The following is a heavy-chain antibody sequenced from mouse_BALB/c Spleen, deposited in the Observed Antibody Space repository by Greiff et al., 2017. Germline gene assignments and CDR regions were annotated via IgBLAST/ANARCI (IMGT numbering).Heavy chain of an antibody. J-gene: IGHJ2*01. CDR1: GYAFTNYW. V-gene: IGHV1-63*01. Sequence: QVQLQQSGAELVRPGTSVKISCKASGYAFTNYWLGWVKQRPGHGLEWIGDIYPGSGNTYYNEKFKGKATLTADKSSSTAYMQLSSLTSEDSAVYFCARRWGYDYENYLDYWGQGTTLTVSS. CDR2: IYPGSGNT. CDR3: ARRWGYDYENYLDY. D-gene: IGHD2-4*01.